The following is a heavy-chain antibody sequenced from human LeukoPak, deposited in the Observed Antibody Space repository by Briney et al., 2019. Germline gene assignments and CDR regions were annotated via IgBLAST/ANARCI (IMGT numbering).Heavy chain of an antibody. CDR3: ASRSGGDYPYFHY. D-gene: IGHD4-17*01. Sequence: AGGSLRLSCAASDFTVSRNYMSWVRQARGKGLEWVSVIYSGGTTKYADSVKGRFTISRDNSKNTLYLQMNSLRVEDTALYYCASRSGGDYPYFHYWGQGTLVTVSS. J-gene: IGHJ4*02. CDR2: IYSGGTT. V-gene: IGHV3-53*01. CDR1: DFTVSRNY.